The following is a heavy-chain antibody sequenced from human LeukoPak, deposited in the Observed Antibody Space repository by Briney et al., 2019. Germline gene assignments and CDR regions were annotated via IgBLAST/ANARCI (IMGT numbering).Heavy chain of an antibody. Sequence: PSETLSLTCTVSGGSMNNYYCNWIRQPAGKGLEWIGHIYSSGSTNYNPSLKSRVTISIDTSKNQFFLKLSSVTAADTAVYYCARRTDYWGQRTMVSVSS. CDR3: ARRTDY. CDR1: GGSMNNYY. CDR2: IYSSGST. J-gene: IGHJ4*02. V-gene: IGHV4-4*07. D-gene: IGHD1-14*01.